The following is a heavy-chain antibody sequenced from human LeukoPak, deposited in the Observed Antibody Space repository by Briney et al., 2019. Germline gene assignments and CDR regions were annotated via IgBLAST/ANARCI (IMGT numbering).Heavy chain of an antibody. CDR2: IWPDAIKK. Sequence: AGRSLRLSFAVSGFTFSNFGMHWVRQAPGKGLEWVAVIWPDAIKKYYADSVKGRFTISRDNSKNTLYLQMNSLRPEDTAVYYCTKDQGQGIWTDLTYWGRGNLVTVSS. CDR3: TKDQGQGIWTDLTY. V-gene: IGHV3-33*06. J-gene: IGHJ4*02. CDR1: GFTFSNFG. D-gene: IGHD3/OR15-3a*01.